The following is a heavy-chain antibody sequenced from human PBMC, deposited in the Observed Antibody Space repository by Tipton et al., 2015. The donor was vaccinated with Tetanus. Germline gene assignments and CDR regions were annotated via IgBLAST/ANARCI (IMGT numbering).Heavy chain of an antibody. CDR3: AREADCSGGSCFSGDFDY. CDR1: GFIFSSYG. CDR2: SWYDGTDK. J-gene: IGHJ4*02. Sequence: SLRLSCAASGFIFSSYGIHWVRQAPGKGLEWVAVSWYDGTDKYYADSVKGRFTISRDNSKNTLYLQMNSLRAEDTAVYYCAREADCSGGSCFSGDFDYWGQGTQVTVSS. V-gene: IGHV3-33*01. D-gene: IGHD2-15*01.